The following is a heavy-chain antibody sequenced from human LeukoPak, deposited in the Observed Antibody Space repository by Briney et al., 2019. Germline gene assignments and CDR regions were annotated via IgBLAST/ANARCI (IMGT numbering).Heavy chain of an antibody. CDR2: INPSGGST. J-gene: IGHJ6*03. CDR1: GYTFISYY. Sequence: ASVKVSCKASGYTFISYYMHWVRQAPGQGLEWMGIINPSGGSTSYAQKFQGRVTMTRDTSTSTVYMELSSLRSEDTAVYYCARDSCSSTSCYTPYYYYYMDVWGKGTTVTVSS. V-gene: IGHV1-46*01. CDR3: ARDSCSSTSCYTPYYYYYMDV. D-gene: IGHD2-2*02.